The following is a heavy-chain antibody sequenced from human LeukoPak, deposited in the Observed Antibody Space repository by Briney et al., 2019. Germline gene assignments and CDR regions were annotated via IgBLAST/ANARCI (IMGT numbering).Heavy chain of an antibody. Sequence: PGGSLSLSCAASGFTFSSYAMHWVRQAPGKGLGWVAVISYDGSDKYYADSVKGRFTISRDNSKNTLYLQMSSLRGEDTAVYYCARGDGQWLHSKLVDYWGQGTLVTVSS. CDR1: GFTFSSYA. CDR2: ISYDGSDK. J-gene: IGHJ4*02. V-gene: IGHV3-30*04. CDR3: ARGDGQWLHSKLVDY. D-gene: IGHD5-12*01.